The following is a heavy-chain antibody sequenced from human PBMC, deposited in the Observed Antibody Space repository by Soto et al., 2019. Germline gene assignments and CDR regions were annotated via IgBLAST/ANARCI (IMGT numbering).Heavy chain of an antibody. D-gene: IGHD2-21*01. CDR2: INHSGST. CDR3: ARNGPGEAILGVGYYYYGMDV. V-gene: IGHV4-34*01. J-gene: IGHJ6*02. Sequence: SETLSLTCAVYGGSFSGYYWSWIRQPPGKGLEWIGEINHSGSTNYNPSLKSRVTISVDTSKNQFSLKLSSVTAEDTAVYYCARNGPGEAILGVGYYYYGMDVWGQGNTVNVS. CDR1: GGSFSGYY.